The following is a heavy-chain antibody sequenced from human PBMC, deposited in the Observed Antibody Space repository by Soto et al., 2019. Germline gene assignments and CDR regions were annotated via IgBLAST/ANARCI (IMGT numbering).Heavy chain of an antibody. J-gene: IGHJ4*02. CDR1: GFTFSAYG. CDR3: AKDSGRGSADYYFDY. V-gene: IGHV3-30*18. CDR2: ISNDGNNK. D-gene: IGHD3-10*01. Sequence: LRLSCAASGFTFSAYGMHWVRQAPGKGLERVAVISNDGNNKYHADSVKGRFTISRDNSKNTLYLQMNNLRAEDTAVYYCAKDSGRGSADYYFDYWGQGTLVTVSS.